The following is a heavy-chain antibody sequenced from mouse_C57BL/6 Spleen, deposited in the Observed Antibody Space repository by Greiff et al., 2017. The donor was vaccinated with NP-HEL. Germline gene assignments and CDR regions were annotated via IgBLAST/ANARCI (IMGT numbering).Heavy chain of an antibody. V-gene: IGHV5-6*01. D-gene: IGHD1-1*01. J-gene: IGHJ4*01. CDR1: GFTFSSYG. CDR3: ARHSNYAMDY. Sequence: EVKLVESGGDSVKPGGSLKLSCAASGFTFSSYGMSWVRQTPDKRLEWVATISSGGSYTYYPDSVKGRFTISRDNAKNTLYLQMSSLKSEDTAMYYCARHSNYAMDYWGQGTSVTVSS. CDR2: ISSGGSYT.